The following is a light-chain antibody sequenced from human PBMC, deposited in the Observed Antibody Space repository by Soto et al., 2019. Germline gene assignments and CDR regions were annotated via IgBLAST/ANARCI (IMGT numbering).Light chain of an antibody. CDR1: DLGDKY. Sequence: SYELTQPPSVSVSPGQTASITCSGDDLGDKYASWYQQKSGQSPVLVIYQDTKRPSGIPERFSGSNSGNTATLTISGTQAMDEADYYCQAWDSSYVVFGGGTKLTV. CDR3: QAWDSSYVV. J-gene: IGLJ2*01. V-gene: IGLV3-1*01. CDR2: QDT.